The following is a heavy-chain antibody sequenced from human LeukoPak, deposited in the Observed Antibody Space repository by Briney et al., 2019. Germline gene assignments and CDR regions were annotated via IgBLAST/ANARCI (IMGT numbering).Heavy chain of an antibody. D-gene: IGHD3-10*01. CDR1: GFPFSDYW. J-gene: IGHJ4*02. CDR2: IDRDGIST. CDR3: ARGTHYYYGSGSYCDY. V-gene: IGHV3-74*01. Sequence: GGSLRLSCAASGFPFSDYWMHWVRQAPGKGLVWVSRIDRDGISTNYADSVKGRFTISRDNAKNTLYLQMNSLRAEDTAVYYCARGTHYYYGSGSYCDYWGQGTLVTVSS.